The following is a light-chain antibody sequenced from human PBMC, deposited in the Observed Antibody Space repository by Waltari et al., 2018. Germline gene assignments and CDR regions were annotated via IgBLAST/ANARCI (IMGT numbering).Light chain of an antibody. CDR2: AAS. CDR3: QQTYSTPFT. Sequence: DIQMTQSPSSLSASVGDRITITCRASKSISSYLNWYQQKPGKVPKLLIYAASNLQSGVPSRFSGSGSGTDFTLTISRPQPEDFATYYCQQTYSTPFTFGPGTKVDIK. V-gene: IGKV1-39*01. J-gene: IGKJ3*01. CDR1: KSISSY.